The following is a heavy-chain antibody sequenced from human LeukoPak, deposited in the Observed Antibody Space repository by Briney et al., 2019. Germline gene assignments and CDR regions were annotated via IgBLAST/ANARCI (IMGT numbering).Heavy chain of an antibody. CDR1: GFTFSSNT. J-gene: IGHJ4*01. CDR3: ARDGRYCSSISCYLPSYYFDY. CDR2: IISTGGYI. D-gene: IGHD2-2*01. Sequence: GPLRLSCAASGFTFSSNTWTWSGQPQGKGLEWFSSIISTGGYIYYAHSLKGRLTTSTDQTTNSLYLQINCLTAEGTAMSYCARDGRYCSSISCYLPSYYFDYWGQGTLVTVSS. V-gene: IGHV3-21*01.